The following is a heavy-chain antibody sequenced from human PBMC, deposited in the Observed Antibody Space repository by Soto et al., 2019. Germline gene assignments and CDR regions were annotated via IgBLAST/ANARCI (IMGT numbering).Heavy chain of an antibody. Sequence: GGSLRLSCTASGFTFGDFAMHWVRQAPGKGLEWVSGITWNSRVLAYADSVKGRFTISRDNARNSLYLQMDSLRDEDTALYYCAKGRYDFWSPYYFDSWGQGTLVTVSS. CDR3: AKGRYDFWSPYYFDS. D-gene: IGHD3-3*01. CDR1: GFTFGDFA. J-gene: IGHJ4*02. CDR2: ITWNSRVL. V-gene: IGHV3-9*01.